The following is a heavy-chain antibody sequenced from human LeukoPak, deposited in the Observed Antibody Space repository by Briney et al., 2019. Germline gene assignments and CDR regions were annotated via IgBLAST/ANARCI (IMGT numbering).Heavy chain of an antibody. CDR3: ARSADYCGGDCYSRAAAPDY. D-gene: IGHD2-21*02. J-gene: IGHJ4*02. CDR2: INAGNGNT. V-gene: IGHV1-3*01. Sequence: ASVKVSCKASGYTFTSYAMHWVRQAPGQRLEWMGWINAGNGNTKYSQKFQGRVTITRDTSASTAYMELSSLRSEDTAVYYCARSADYCGGDCYSRAAAPDYWGQGTLVTVSS. CDR1: GYTFTSYA.